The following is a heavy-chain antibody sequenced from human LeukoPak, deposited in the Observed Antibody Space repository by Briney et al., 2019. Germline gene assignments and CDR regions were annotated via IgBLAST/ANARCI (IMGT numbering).Heavy chain of an antibody. V-gene: IGHV1-46*01. CDR2: INPSGGST. Sequence: ASVPVSLKTPGYTFIGYYTHWVRQAPGQGLEWMGIINPSGGSTSYAQKFQGRVTMTRDTSTSTVYMELSSLRSEDTAVYYCARDSGMVRGTVDYWGQGTLVTVSS. CDR1: GYTFIGYY. D-gene: IGHD3-10*01. CDR3: ARDSGMVRGTVDY. J-gene: IGHJ4*02.